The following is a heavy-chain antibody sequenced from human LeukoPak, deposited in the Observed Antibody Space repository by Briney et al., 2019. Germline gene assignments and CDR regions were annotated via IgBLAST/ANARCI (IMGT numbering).Heavy chain of an antibody. CDR3: ARDRGGGAFDI. CDR2: IIPIFGTA. V-gene: IGHV1-69*13. D-gene: IGHD2-15*01. CDR1: GGTFSSYA. J-gene: IGHJ3*02. Sequence: GASVTVSCKASGGTFSSYAISWVRQAPGQGLEWMGGIIPIFGTANYAQNFHGRVTITADESTSTAYMELSSLRSEDTAVYYCARDRGGGAFDIWGQGTMVTVSS.